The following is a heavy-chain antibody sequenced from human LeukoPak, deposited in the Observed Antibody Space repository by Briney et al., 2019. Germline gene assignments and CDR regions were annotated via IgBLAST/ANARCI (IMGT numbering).Heavy chain of an antibody. CDR3: AREKGEMDYYYYMDV. Sequence: GGSLRLSCAASGFTFSSYEMNWVRQAPGKGLEWVSYISSSGSTIYYADSVKGRFTISRDNAKNSLYLQMNSLRAEDTALYYCAREKGEMDYYYYMDVWGKGTTVTVSS. J-gene: IGHJ6*03. CDR2: ISSSGSTI. CDR1: GFTFSSYE. D-gene: IGHD5-24*01. V-gene: IGHV3-48*03.